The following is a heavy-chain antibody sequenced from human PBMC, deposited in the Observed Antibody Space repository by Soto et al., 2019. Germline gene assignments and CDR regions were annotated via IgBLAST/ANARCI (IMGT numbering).Heavy chain of an antibody. J-gene: IGHJ4*02. CDR1: GGSINTFY. Sequence: SETLSLTCTVSGGSINTFYWSWVRQPAGKGLEWIGRIFSSGSTSFNPSLESRVAMSVDTSKNHFSLNLSSVAAADMAVYYCAREGSYSAYNFAHGIQLWSFEFWGQGALVTVFS. V-gene: IGHV4-4*07. CDR3: AREGSYSAYNFAHGIQLWSFEF. CDR2: IFSSGST. D-gene: IGHD5-12*01.